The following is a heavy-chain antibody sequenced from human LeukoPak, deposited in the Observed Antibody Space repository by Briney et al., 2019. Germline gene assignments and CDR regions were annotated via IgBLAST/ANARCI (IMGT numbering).Heavy chain of an antibody. CDR1: GGTLSSYA. CDR2: IIPIFGIA. Sequence: ASVKVSCKASGGTLSSYAISWVRQAPGQGLEWMGRIIPIFGIANYAQKFQGRVTITADKSTSTAYMELSSLRSEDTAVYYCARIRDGYNPWGQGTLVTVSS. D-gene: IGHD5-24*01. V-gene: IGHV1-69*04. J-gene: IGHJ5*02. CDR3: ARIRDGYNP.